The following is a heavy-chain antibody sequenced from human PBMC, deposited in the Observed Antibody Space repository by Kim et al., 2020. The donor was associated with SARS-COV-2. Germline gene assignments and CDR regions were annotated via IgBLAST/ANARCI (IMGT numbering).Heavy chain of an antibody. CDR1: GFTFSSYG. CDR3: AKDLEPFTNQPPLFDY. D-gene: IGHD2-8*01. J-gene: IGHJ4*02. V-gene: IGHV3-30*18. CDR2: ISYDGSNK. Sequence: GGSLRLSCAASGFTFSSYGMHWVRQAPGKGLEWVAVISYDGSNKYYADSVKGRFTISRDNSKNTLYLQMNSLRAEDTAVYYCAKDLEPFTNQPPLFDYWGQGTLVTVSS.